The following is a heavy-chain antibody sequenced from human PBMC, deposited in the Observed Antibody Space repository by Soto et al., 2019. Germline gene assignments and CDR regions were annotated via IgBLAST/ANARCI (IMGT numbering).Heavy chain of an antibody. CDR1: GFTFSSYD. CDR3: VRRVSGNYDY. J-gene: IGHJ4*02. Sequence: EVQLAESGGGMVQPGGSLRLSCVASGFTFSSYDMHWVRQDPGKGLEYVSSISSNGGTTYYGNSVKGRFTISRDNSKNTLYLQMGSLRAEDMAVYYCVRRVSGNYDYWGQGTLVTVSS. CDR2: ISSNGGTT. V-gene: IGHV3-64*01. D-gene: IGHD1-7*01.